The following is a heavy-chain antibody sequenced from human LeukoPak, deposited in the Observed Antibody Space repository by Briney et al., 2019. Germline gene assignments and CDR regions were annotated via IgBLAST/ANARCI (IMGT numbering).Heavy chain of an antibody. CDR3: ARQTGSGLFILP. D-gene: IGHD3/OR15-3a*01. V-gene: IGHV4-34*01. Sequence: SETLSLTCAVYGGSFSGYYWSWIRQPPGKGLEWIGEINHSGSTNYNPPLKSRVTISVDTSKNQFSLRLTSVTAADTAVYYCARQTGSGLFILPGGQGTLVTVSS. J-gene: IGHJ4*02. CDR1: GGSFSGYY. CDR2: INHSGST.